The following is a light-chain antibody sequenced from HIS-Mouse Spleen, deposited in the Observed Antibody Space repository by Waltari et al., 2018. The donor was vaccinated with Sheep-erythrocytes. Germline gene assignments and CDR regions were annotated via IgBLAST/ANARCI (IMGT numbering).Light chain of an antibody. Sequence: SYELTQSPSVSVSPGQTASINCSGDHLGDKYACWYQQKPGQSPVLVIYQDSKRPSGIPERFSGSNSGNTATLTISGTQAMDEADYYCQAWDSSTAVFGGGTKLTVL. V-gene: IGLV3-1*01. CDR1: HLGDKY. CDR3: QAWDSSTAV. CDR2: QDS. J-gene: IGLJ2*01.